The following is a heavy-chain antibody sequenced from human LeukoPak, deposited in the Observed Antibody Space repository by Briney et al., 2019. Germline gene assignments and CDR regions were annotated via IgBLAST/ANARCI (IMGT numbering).Heavy chain of an antibody. CDR1: GYIFTSND. CDR3: ARGPRLHLMTTVPKSYYYYGMDV. J-gene: IGHJ6*02. V-gene: IGHV1-18*01. Sequence: ASVKVSCKASGYIFTSNDISWVRQAPGQGLEWMGWISAYNGSTNYAQKLQGRVTMTTDTSTSTAYMELRSLRSDDTAVYYCARGPRLHLMTTVPKSYYYYGMDVWGQGTTVTVSS. CDR2: ISAYNGST. D-gene: IGHD4-17*01.